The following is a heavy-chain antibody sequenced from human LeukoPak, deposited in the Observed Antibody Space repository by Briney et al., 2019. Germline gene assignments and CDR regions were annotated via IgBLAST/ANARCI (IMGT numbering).Heavy chain of an antibody. CDR3: AREIGTYYDFWSGYYTGGYYFDY. CDR2: ISAYNGNT. V-gene: IGHV1-18*01. J-gene: IGHJ4*02. D-gene: IGHD3-3*01. CDR1: GYTFTSYG. Sequence: ASVKVSCKASGYTFTSYGISWVRQAPGQGLEWMGWISAYNGNTNYAQKLQGRVTMTTDTSTSTAYMGLRSLRSDDTAVYYCAREIGTYYDFWSGYYTGGYYFDYWGQGTLVTVSS.